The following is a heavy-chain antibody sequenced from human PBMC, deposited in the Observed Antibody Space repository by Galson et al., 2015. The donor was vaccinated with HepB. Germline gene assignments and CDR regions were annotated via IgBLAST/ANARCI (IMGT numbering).Heavy chain of an antibody. CDR3: ARAEGGEIRFLGPISYMDV. D-gene: IGHD3-3*01. V-gene: IGHV1-18*01. Sequence: SVKVSCKASGYTFTSYGISWVRQAPGQGLEWMGWISAYNGNTNYAQKLQGRVTMTTDTSTSTAYMELRSLRSDDTAVYYCARAEGGEIRFLGPISYMDVWGKGTTVTVSS. CDR1: GYTFTSYG. J-gene: IGHJ6*03. CDR2: ISAYNGNT.